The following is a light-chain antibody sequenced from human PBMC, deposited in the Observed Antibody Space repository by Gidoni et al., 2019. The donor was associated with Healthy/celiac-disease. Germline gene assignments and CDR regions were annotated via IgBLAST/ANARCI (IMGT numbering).Light chain of an antibody. Sequence: EIVLTQSPGTLSLSPGERATLSCRASQSVSSSYLAWYQQKPGQAPRLLIYGASRRATGIPVRFSCSGSGTDFILTFSRLEPEDFAVYYCQQYGSSLVTFGPGTKVDIK. J-gene: IGKJ3*01. CDR1: QSVSSSY. CDR3: QQYGSSLVT. V-gene: IGKV3-20*01. CDR2: GAS.